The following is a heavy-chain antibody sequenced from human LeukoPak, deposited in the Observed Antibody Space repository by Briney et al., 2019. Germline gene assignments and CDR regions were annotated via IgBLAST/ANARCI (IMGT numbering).Heavy chain of an antibody. CDR1: GFTFSSYA. J-gene: IGHJ4*02. V-gene: IGHV3-23*01. CDR3: AKDLGYYYGSGSHLKY. D-gene: IGHD3-10*01. CDR2: ISGSGGST. Sequence: GGSLRLSCAASGFTFSSYAMSWVRQAPGKGLEWVSAISGSGGSTYYADSVRGRFTISRDNSKNTLYLQMNSLRAEDTAVYYCAKDLGYYYGSGSHLKYWGRGTLVTVSS.